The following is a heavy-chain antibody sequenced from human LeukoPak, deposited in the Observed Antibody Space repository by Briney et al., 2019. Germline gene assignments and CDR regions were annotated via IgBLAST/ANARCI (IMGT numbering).Heavy chain of an antibody. CDR2: INHSGST. V-gene: IGHV4-39*07. J-gene: IGHJ5*02. CDR3: ARGWIHNWFDP. Sequence: SSETLSLTCTVSGGSISSSSYYWGWIRQPPGKGLEWIGEINHSGSTNYNPSLKSRVTISVDTSKNQFSLKLSSVTAADTAVYYCARGWIHNWFDPWGQGTLVTVSS. CDR1: GGSISSSSYY. D-gene: IGHD2-2*03.